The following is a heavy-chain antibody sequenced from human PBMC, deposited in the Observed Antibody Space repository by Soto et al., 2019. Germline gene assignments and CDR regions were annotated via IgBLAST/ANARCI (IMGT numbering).Heavy chain of an antibody. D-gene: IGHD3-16*01. V-gene: IGHV3-30*03. CDR1: GFIFSRSG. CDR2: ISYDGSNK. CDR3: ARLAGDDAFDI. Sequence: PGGSLRLSCAASGFIFSRSGMHWVRQAPGKGLEWVAVISYDGSNKYYADSVKGRFTISRDNSKNTLYLQMNSLRAEDTAVYYCARLAGDDAFDIWGQGTMVTVSS. J-gene: IGHJ3*02.